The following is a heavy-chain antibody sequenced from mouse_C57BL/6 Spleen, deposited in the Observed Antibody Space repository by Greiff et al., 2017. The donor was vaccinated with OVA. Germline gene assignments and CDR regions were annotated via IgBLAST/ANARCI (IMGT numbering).Heavy chain of an antibody. CDR1: GFNIKDYY. CDR3: AADYSNYASVYYVDY. V-gene: IGHV14-2*01. CDR2: IDPEDGET. D-gene: IGHD2-5*01. J-gene: IGHJ2*01. Sequence: VQLQQSGAELVKPGASVKLSCTASGFNIKDYYMPWVKQRPEQGLEWIGRIDPEDGETKYAPKFQGKATITADTSSNTAYLQLSSLTSEDTAVYYCAADYSNYASVYYVDYWGQGTTLTVSS.